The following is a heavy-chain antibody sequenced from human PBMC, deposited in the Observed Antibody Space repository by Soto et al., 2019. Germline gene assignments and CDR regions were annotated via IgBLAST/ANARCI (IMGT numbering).Heavy chain of an antibody. J-gene: IGHJ4*02. Sequence: GGSLRLSCAVSGFTLDDNAMHWVRQAPGKGLEGVAVIWYDGSNKYYADSVKGRFTISRDNSKNTLYLQMNSLRAEDTAVYYCARDVALWFGELLENYFDYWGQGTLVTVSS. V-gene: IGHV3-33*08. CDR3: ARDVALWFGELLENYFDY. D-gene: IGHD3-10*01. CDR1: GFTLDDNA. CDR2: IWYDGSNK.